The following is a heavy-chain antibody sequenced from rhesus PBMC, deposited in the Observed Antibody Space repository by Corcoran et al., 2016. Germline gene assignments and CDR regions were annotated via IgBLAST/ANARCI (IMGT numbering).Heavy chain of an antibody. J-gene: IGHJ4*01. CDR1: GGSVSSSNW. D-gene: IGHD1-20*01. CDR3: ARTRIAGTCDY. CDR2: ISGSSGST. Sequence: QLQLQESGPGLVKPSETLSLTCAVSGGSVSSSNWWSWIRQPPGKGLEWIGYISGSSGSTYYNPSLKSRVTISTDTSKNQFSLKLSSVTAADTAVYYCARTRIAGTCDYWGQGVLVTVSS. V-gene: IGHV4-65*01.